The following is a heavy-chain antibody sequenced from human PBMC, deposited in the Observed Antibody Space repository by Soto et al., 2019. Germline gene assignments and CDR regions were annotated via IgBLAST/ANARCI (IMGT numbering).Heavy chain of an antibody. CDR1: GFTVSSNY. J-gene: IGHJ4*02. Sequence: GSLRLSCAASGFTVSSNYMSWVRQAPGKGLEWVSVIYSGGSTYYADSVKGRFTIPRDNSKNTLYLQMNSLRAEDTAVYYCARAKRGYSYAIDYWGQGTLVTVSS. V-gene: IGHV3-53*01. D-gene: IGHD5-18*01. CDR2: IYSGGST. CDR3: ARAKRGYSYAIDY.